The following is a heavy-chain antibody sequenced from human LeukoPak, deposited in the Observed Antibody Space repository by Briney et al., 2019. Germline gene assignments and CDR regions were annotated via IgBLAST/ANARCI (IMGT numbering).Heavy chain of an antibody. D-gene: IGHD6-6*01. CDR3: AKDLRSSSSPGSYFDY. J-gene: IGHJ4*02. CDR2: ISSSSSTI. V-gene: IGHV3-48*01. Sequence: GGSLRLSCAASGFTFSSYSMNWVRQAPGKGLEWVSYISSSSSTIYYADSVKGRFTISRDNSKNTLYLQMNSLRAEDTAVYYCAKDLRSSSSPGSYFDYWGQGTLVTVSS. CDR1: GFTFSSYS.